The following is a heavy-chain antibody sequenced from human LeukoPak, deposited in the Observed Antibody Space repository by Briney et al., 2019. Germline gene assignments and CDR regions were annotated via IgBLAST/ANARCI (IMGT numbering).Heavy chain of an antibody. D-gene: IGHD2-2*02. CDR1: GFTFDDYA. CDR2: ISWNSGSI. V-gene: IGHV3-9*01. CDR3: AKTSPGGCSSTSCYTTSYYYYYGMDV. Sequence: GGSLRLSCAASGFTFDDYAMHWVRQAPGKGLEWVSGISWNSGSIGYADSVKGRFTISRDNSKNTLYLQMNSLRAEDTAVYYCAKTSPGGCSSTSCYTTSYYYYYGMDVWGQGTTVTVSS. J-gene: IGHJ6*02.